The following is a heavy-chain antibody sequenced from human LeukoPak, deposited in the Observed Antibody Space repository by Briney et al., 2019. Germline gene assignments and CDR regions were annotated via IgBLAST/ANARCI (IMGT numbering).Heavy chain of an antibody. Sequence: GGSLRLSCAASGFTFSDYSMNWVRQAPGKGLEWVSYISSSSTTIFYADSVKGRFTISRDNAKNSLFLQMNGLRDEDTAMYYCARERVIAAAGDGFDSWGQGTLVTVSS. CDR3: ARERVIAAAGDGFDS. CDR2: ISSSSTTI. CDR1: GFTFSDYS. D-gene: IGHD2-21*01. J-gene: IGHJ4*02. V-gene: IGHV3-48*02.